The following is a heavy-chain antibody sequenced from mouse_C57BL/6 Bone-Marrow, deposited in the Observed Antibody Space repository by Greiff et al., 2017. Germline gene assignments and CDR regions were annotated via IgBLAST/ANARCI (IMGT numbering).Heavy chain of an antibody. CDR2: ISYDGSN. CDR1: GYSITSGYY. D-gene: IGHD2-12*01. CDR3: AREHDLANFDY. Sequence: EVKLQESGPGLVKPSQSLSLTCSVTGYSITSGYYWNWIRQFPGNKLEWMGYISYDGSNNYNPSLKNRFSITRDTSKNQFFLKLNSVTTEDTATYYCAREHDLANFDYWGQGTTLTVSS. J-gene: IGHJ2*01. V-gene: IGHV3-6*01.